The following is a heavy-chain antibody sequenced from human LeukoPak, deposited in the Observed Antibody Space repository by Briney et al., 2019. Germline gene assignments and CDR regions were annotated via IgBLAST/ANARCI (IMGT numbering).Heavy chain of an antibody. J-gene: IGHJ6*02. CDR2: ISYDGSNK. D-gene: IGHD3-3*01. V-gene: IGHV3-30-3*01. CDR1: GFTFSSYA. CDR3: ARGYYDFWSVYSDYYYYGMDV. Sequence: GRSLRLSCAASGFTFSSYAMHWVRQALGKGLEWVAVISYDGSNKYYADSVKGRFTISRDNSKNTLYLQMYSLRAEDTAVYYCARGYYDFWSVYSDYYYYGMDVWGQGTTVTVSS.